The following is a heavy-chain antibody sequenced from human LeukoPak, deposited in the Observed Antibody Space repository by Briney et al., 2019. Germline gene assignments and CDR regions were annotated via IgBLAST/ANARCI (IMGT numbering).Heavy chain of an antibody. CDR3: ARSGEGYYFDY. CDR1: GFTFDDYG. J-gene: IGHJ4*02. V-gene: IGHV3-20*04. Sequence: GGSLTLPCAPSGFTFDDYGMSWVRAAPGRGLEWVSCINWNGSSTGYADSVKGRFTISRDNAKNSLYLQMNSLRAEDTVLYYCARSGEGYYFDYWGQGTLVTVSS. D-gene: IGHD3-16*01. CDR2: INWNGSST.